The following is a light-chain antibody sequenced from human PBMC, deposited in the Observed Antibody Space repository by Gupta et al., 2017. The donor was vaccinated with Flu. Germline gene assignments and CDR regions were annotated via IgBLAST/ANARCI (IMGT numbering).Light chain of an antibody. V-gene: IGKV3-15*01. Sequence: ERATLSCRASQSVNSNLAWYHQKPGQAPRLLIYGASTRASGISARFSGSGSGTDFTLTISSLQAEDFALYYCQQYDRWPLITFGQGTRLEIK. J-gene: IGKJ5*01. CDR1: QSVNSN. CDR2: GAS. CDR3: QQYDRWPLIT.